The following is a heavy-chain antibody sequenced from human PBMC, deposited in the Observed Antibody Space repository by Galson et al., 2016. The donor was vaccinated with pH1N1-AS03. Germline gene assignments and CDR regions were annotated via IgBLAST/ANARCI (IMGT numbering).Heavy chain of an antibody. Sequence: SLRLSCAASGFRLTSIAMSWVRQAPGKGLEWVSGVVTNGDTYFADSVKGRFSISRDDSKNTMYLQMDSLGVEDTAIYYCVKDRVYNDAQWVFDCWGQGNPVTVSS. CDR2: VVTNGDT. CDR1: GFRLTSIA. V-gene: IGHV3-23*01. D-gene: IGHD5-24*01. J-gene: IGHJ4*02. CDR3: VKDRVYNDAQWVFDC.